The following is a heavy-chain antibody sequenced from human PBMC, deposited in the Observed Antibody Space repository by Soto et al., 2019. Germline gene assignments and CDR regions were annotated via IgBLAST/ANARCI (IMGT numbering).Heavy chain of an antibody. J-gene: IGHJ3*02. CDR2: INSNSGAT. CDR1: GYTFGGFY. D-gene: IGHD3-16*01. V-gene: IGHV1-2*04. CDR3: AIIMTHSDSFDI. Sequence: QVQLVQSGPEVKKPGALVKVSCKASGYTFGGFYIHWMRQAPGQGLEWVGSINSNSGATTYAQKFQDSVAMTRDTSVSTAYMDLNRLTSDDTAIYYCAIIMTHSDSFDIWGQGTMVTVS.